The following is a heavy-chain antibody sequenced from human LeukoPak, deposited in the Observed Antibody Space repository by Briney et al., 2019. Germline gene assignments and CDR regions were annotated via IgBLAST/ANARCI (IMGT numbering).Heavy chain of an antibody. CDR2: ISGGGGET. D-gene: IGHD1-1*01. V-gene: IGHV3-23*01. CDR1: GFTFSIYA. J-gene: IGHJ4*02. CDR3: AKDRPPGTTFDY. Sequence: PGGSLRLSCAASGFTFSIYAMSWVRQAPGRGLEWLSSISGGGGETFYADSVKGRLTISRDNSKNTLYLQMNSLRVEDTAVYYCAKDRPPGTTFDYWGQGTLVTVSS.